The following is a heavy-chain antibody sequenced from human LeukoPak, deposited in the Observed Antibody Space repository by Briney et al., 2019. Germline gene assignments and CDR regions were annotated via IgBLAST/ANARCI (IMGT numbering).Heavy chain of an antibody. J-gene: IGHJ4*02. Sequence: PSETLSLTCTVSVGSISSSSYYWGWVRQPPGKGLEWIGSIYYSGSTYYNPSLKSRVTISVDTSKNQCSLKLSSVTPAHTAVYYCARGMATVVRGDFFFDSWGQGTLVTVSS. D-gene: IGHD4-23*01. CDR2: IYYSGST. V-gene: IGHV4-39*07. CDR1: VGSISSSSYY. CDR3: ARGMATVVRGDFFFDS.